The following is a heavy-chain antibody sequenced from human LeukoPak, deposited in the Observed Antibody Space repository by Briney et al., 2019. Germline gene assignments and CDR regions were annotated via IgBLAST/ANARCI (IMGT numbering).Heavy chain of an antibody. CDR3: ARVVTMVGHFDY. V-gene: IGHV1-69*01. CDR1: GGTFSSYA. CDR2: IIPIFGTA. J-gene: IGHJ4*02. Sequence: ASVNVSCQASGGTFSSYAISWVRQAPGQGLEWMGGIIPIFGTANYAQKFQGRVTITADEYTSTAYMELSSLRSEDTAVYYCARVVTMVGHFDYWGQGTLVTVSS. D-gene: IGHD3-10*02.